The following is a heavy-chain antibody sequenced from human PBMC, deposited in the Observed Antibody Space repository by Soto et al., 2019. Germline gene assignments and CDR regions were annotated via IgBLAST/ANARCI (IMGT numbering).Heavy chain of an antibody. V-gene: IGHV3-48*02. D-gene: IGHD6-13*01. Sequence: GSLRLSCAASGFTFSSYSMNWVRQAPGKGLEWVSYISSSSSTIYYADSVKGRFTISRDNAKNSLYLQMNSLRDEDTAVYYCARDFSSWYGGVYYYGMDVWGQGTTVTVS. CDR3: ARDFSSWYGGVYYYGMDV. J-gene: IGHJ6*02. CDR1: GFTFSSYS. CDR2: ISSSSSTI.